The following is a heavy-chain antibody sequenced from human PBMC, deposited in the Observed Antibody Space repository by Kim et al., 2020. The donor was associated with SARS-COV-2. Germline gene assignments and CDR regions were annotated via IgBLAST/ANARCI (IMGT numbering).Heavy chain of an antibody. V-gene: IGHV1-2*06. Sequence: ASVKVSCKASGYTFTGYYMHWVRQAPGQGLEWMGRINPNSGGTNYAQKFQGRVTMTRDTSISTAYMELSRLRSDDTAVYYCAVGDIVVVPAATYYYYYGMDVWGQGTTVTVSS. CDR3: AVGDIVVVPAATYYYYYGMDV. D-gene: IGHD2-2*01. CDR2: INPNSGGT. J-gene: IGHJ6*02. CDR1: GYTFTGYY.